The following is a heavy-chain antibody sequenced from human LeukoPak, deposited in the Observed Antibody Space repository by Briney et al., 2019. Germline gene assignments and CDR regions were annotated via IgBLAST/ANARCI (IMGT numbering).Heavy chain of an antibody. J-gene: IGHJ4*02. V-gene: IGHV4-61*02. D-gene: IGHD1-26*01. CDR2: ISSSGST. CDR1: GDSISSGDYY. CDR3: ARHKGGIIVGATNFDY. Sequence: SETLSLTCTVSGDSISSGDYYWSWIRQPAGKGLEWIGRISSSGSTNYNPSLKSRVTISVDTSKNQFSLKLSSVTAADTAVYYCARHKGGIIVGATNFDYWGQGTLVTVSS.